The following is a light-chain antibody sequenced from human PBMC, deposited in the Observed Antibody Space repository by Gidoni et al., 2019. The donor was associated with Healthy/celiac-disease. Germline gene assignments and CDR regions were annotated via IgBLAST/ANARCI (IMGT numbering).Light chain of an antibody. CDR1: SSDVGGYNY. CDR2: DVS. CDR3: SSYTSSSTLEV. V-gene: IGLV2-14*01. J-gene: IGLJ2*01. Sequence: QSALTHPASVSGSPGQPITISCTVTSSDVGGYNYVSWYQQHPGKAPKLMIYDVSNRPSGVSNRFSGSKSGNTASLTISGLQAEDEADYYCSSYTSSSTLEVFGGGTKLTVL.